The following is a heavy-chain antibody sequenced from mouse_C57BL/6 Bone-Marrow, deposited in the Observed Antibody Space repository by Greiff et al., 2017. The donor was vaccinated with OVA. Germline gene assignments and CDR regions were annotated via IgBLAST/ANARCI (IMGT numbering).Heavy chain of an antibody. CDR2: IYPGGGYT. V-gene: IGHV1-63*01. CDR1: GYTFTNYW. Sequence: QVQLKQSGAELVRPGTSVKMSCKASGYTFTNYWIGWAKQRPGHGLEWIGDIYPGGGYTNYNEKFKGKATLTADKSSSTAYMQFSSLTSEDSAIYYCARHNYSNYGAIDYWGQGTSVTVSS. CDR3: ARHNYSNYGAIDY. J-gene: IGHJ4*01. D-gene: IGHD2-5*01.